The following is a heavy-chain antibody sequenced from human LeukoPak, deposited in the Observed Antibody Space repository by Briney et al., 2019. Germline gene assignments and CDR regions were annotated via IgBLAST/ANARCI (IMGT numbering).Heavy chain of an antibody. CDR2: ISSSSSYI. V-gene: IGHV3-21*01. CDR3: VRGYCSSTSCLDY. D-gene: IGHD2-2*01. Sequence: GSLRLSCAASGFSFSAYNMNWVRQAPGKGLEWVSSISSSSSYIYYADSVKGRFTISRDNAKNSLYLQMNSLRAEDTAVYYCVRGYCSSTSCLDYWGQGTLVTVSS. J-gene: IGHJ4*02. CDR1: GFSFSAYN.